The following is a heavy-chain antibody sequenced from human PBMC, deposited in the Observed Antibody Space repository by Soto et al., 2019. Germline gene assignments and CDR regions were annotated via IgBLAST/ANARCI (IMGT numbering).Heavy chain of an antibody. CDR2: IYHSGTT. J-gene: IGHJ5*02. CDR3: ARVIGIQLLGCFDP. V-gene: IGHV4-31*03. CDR1: GGSISSGGYY. Sequence: QVHLQESGPGLVKPSQTLSLTCTVSGGSISSGGYYWSWIRQHPGKGLEWIGYIYHSGTTYYNPSLKSRFTISVDPSKNQFSLKLTSVTAADTAVYYCARVIGIQLLGCFDPLGQGTLVTVSS. D-gene: IGHD2-2*01.